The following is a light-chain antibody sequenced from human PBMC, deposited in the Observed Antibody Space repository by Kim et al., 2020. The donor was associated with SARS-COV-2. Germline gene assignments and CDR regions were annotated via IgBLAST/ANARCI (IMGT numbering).Light chain of an antibody. CDR3: SSYTSRSSYV. Sequence: YDLVSWYQPHPGKPPKLLISDVNKRPSGVSDRFSGSKSGNTGSLTISGLQAEDEADYYCSSYTSRSSYVFGTGTKVTVL. V-gene: IGLV2-14*02. CDR1: YDL. CDR2: DVN. J-gene: IGLJ1*01.